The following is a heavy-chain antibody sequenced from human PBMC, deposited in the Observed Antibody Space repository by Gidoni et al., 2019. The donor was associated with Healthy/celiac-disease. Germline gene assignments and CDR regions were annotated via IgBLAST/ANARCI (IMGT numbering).Heavy chain of an antibody. V-gene: IGHV1-2*06. CDR1: GCTFTGYY. CDR3: ARINWDGYSFDY. D-gene: IGHD1-1*01. Sequence: QVQLVQAGAEVKKPGASVQVSCKASGCTFTGYYMHWVRQAPGQGLEWMGRINPNSGGTNYAQTFQGRVTMTRDTSISTAYMELSMLRSDDTAVYYCARINWDGYSFDYWGQGTLVTVSS. CDR2: INPNSGGT. J-gene: IGHJ4*02.